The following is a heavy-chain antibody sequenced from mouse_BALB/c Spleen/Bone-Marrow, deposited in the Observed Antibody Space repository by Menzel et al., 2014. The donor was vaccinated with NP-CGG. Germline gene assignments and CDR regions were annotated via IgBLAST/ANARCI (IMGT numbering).Heavy chain of an antibody. V-gene: IGHV1-67*01. Sequence: QVQLQQSGPELVRPGVSVKISCKGSGYTFTDYAMHWVKQSHAKSLEWIGVINTYSGNTNYNQNFKGKATMTVDKSSSTAFMELARLTYEDSAIYYCAREGYASTAWFAYWGKGTLVTVSA. CDR1: GYTFTDYA. D-gene: IGHD1-1*01. CDR3: AREGYASTAWFAY. CDR2: INTYSGNT. J-gene: IGHJ3*01.